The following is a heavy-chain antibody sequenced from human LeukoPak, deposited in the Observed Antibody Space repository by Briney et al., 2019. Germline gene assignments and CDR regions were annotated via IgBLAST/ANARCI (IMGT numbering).Heavy chain of an antibody. Sequence: GGSLRLSSAASGFTFSSYSMNWVRQAPGKGLEWVSSISSSSSYIYYADSVKGRFTISRDNAKNSLYLQMNILRAEDTAVYYCARDCGYYYYYGMDAWGQGTTVTVSS. V-gene: IGHV3-21*01. CDR2: ISSSSSYI. CDR1: GFTFSSYS. J-gene: IGHJ6*02. D-gene: IGHD2-21*01. CDR3: ARDCGYYYYYGMDA.